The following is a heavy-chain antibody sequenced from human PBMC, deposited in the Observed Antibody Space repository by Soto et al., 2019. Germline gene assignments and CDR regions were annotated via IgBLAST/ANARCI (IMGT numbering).Heavy chain of an antibody. CDR1: GFTFSSYS. V-gene: IGHV3-21*01. D-gene: IGHD6-13*01. J-gene: IGHJ4*02. CDR2: ISSSSSYI. Sequence: EVQLVESGGGLVKPGGSLRLSCAASGFTFSSYSMNWVRQAPGKGLEWVSSISSSSSYIYYADSVKGRFTISRDNAKNSLYLQMNSLRAEDTAVYYCARDPAGIWELDYWGQGTLVTVSS. CDR3: ARDPAGIWELDY.